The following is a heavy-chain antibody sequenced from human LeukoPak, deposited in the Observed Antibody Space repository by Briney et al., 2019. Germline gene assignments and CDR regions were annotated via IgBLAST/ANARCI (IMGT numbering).Heavy chain of an antibody. J-gene: IGHJ4*02. CDR2: INPNTGGT. CDR1: GYTFTGCY. Sequence: ASVKVSCKASGYTFTGCYMYWVRQAPGQGLEWMGWINPNTGGTNYAQKFRGRVTMTRDTSISTAYMELSRLRSDDTAVYYCAIVGIPIGRYDNWGQGTLVTVSS. CDR3: AIVGIPIGRYDN. D-gene: IGHD2-21*01. V-gene: IGHV1-2*02.